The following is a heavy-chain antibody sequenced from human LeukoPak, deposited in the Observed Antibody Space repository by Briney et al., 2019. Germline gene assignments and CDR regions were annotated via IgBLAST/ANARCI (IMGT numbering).Heavy chain of an antibody. Sequence: GGSLRLSCAASGFTFRSYWMSWVRQAPGKGLEWVANIKQDGSEKYYVDSVKGRFTISRDNAKNSLYLQMNSLRAEDTAVYYCASGSGSTLDSQPFDYWGQGTLVTVSS. D-gene: IGHD6-19*01. CDR2: IKQDGSEK. CDR3: ASGSGSTLDSQPFDY. J-gene: IGHJ4*02. CDR1: GFTFRSYW. V-gene: IGHV3-7*01.